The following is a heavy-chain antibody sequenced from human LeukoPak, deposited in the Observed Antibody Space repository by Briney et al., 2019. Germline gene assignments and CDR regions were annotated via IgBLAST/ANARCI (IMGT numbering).Heavy chain of an antibody. Sequence: ASVKVSCKASGYTFTGYYMYWVRQAPGQGLEWMGWINPNSGGTNYAQKFQGRVTMTRDTSISTAYMELSRLRSDDTAVYYCARDRRYSSSSGAFDIWGQGTMVTVSS. CDR3: ARDRRYSSSSGAFDI. J-gene: IGHJ3*02. V-gene: IGHV1-2*02. D-gene: IGHD6-6*01. CDR1: GYTFTGYY. CDR2: INPNSGGT.